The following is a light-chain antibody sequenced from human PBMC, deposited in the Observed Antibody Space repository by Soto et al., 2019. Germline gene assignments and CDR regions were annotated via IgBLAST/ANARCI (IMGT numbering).Light chain of an antibody. CDR2: DAS. V-gene: IGKV3-11*01. Sequence: EIVMTQSPATLSVSPGERVTLSCRASQSINNKVAWYQQKPGQAPRLLIYDASNRATGIPARFSGSGSGTDFTLTISSLEPEDFAVYYCQQRCNWPPVTFGGGTKVDIK. CDR3: QQRCNWPPVT. J-gene: IGKJ4*01. CDR1: QSINNK.